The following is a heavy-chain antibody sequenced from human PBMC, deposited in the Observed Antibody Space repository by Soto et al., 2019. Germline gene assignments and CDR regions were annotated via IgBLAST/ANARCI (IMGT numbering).Heavy chain of an antibody. V-gene: IGHV3-23*01. J-gene: IGHJ4*02. Sequence: LRLSCAASGFSFGSYALSWVRQAPGKGLEWVTTISGSDGKTFYADSVKGRFSISRDTSQSTLYLQMNSLRADDTAMYYCARWSYLDYWGQGTRVTVSS. CDR2: ISGSDGKT. CDR3: ARWSYLDY. D-gene: IGHD3-3*01. CDR1: GFSFGSYA.